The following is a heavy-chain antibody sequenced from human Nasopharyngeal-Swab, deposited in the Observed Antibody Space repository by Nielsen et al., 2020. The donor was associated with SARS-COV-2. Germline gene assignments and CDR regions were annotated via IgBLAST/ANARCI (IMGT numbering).Heavy chain of an antibody. D-gene: IGHD3-16*01. CDR1: GFTFSSYA. Sequence: GGSLRLSCAASGFTFSSYAMHWVRQAPGKGLEWVAVISYDGSNKYYADSVKGRFTISRDNSKNTLYLQMNSLRAEDTAVYYCARDIDDYVWGSYFDYWGQGTRVTVSS. V-gene: IGHV3-30-3*01. CDR3: ARDIDDYVWGSYFDY. J-gene: IGHJ4*02. CDR2: ISYDGSNK.